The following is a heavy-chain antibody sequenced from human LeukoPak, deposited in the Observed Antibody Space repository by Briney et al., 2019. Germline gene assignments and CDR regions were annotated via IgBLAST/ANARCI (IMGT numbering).Heavy chain of an antibody. CDR3: ACLTTADAFDI. V-gene: IGHV4-59*01. D-gene: IGHD3-22*01. J-gene: IGHJ3*02. CDR2: IYDSGST. CDR1: GGSISNY. Sequence: SETLSLTCTVSGGSISNYWSWIRQPPGKGLEWIGYIYDSGSTNYNPSLKGRVTISVDTSKNQFSLRLSSVTAADTAVYYCACLTTADAFDIRGQGTMVTVSS.